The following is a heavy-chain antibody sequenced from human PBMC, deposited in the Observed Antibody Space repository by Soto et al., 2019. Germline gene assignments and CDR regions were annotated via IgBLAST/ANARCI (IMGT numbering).Heavy chain of an antibody. CDR1: GGSISSGGYY. CDR3: ARRDTAYAFDI. Sequence: PSETLSLTCTVSGGSISSGGYYWSWIRQHPGKGLEWIGYIYYSGSTNYNPSLKSRVTISVDTSKNQFSLKLSSVTAADTAVYYCARRDTAYAFDIWDQGTMVTVSS. V-gene: IGHV4-61*08. J-gene: IGHJ3*02. D-gene: IGHD5-18*01. CDR2: IYYSGST.